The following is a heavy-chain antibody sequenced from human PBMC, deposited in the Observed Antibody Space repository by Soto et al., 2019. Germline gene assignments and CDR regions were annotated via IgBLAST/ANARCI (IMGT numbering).Heavy chain of an antibody. CDR3: ARGAGPGRGSGYDAFDI. V-gene: IGHV4-31*03. CDR2: IYYSGST. CDR1: GGSISSGGYY. D-gene: IGHD3-10*01. J-gene: IGHJ3*02. Sequence: QVQLQESGPGRVKPSQTLSLTCTVSGGSISSGGYYWSWIRQHPGKGLEWIGYIYYSGSTYYNPSLKSRVTISVDTSKNQFSLKLSSVTAADTAVYYCARGAGPGRGSGYDAFDIWCQGTMVTVSS.